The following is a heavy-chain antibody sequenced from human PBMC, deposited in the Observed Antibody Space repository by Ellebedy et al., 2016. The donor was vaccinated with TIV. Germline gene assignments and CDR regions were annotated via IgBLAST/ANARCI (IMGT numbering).Heavy chain of an antibody. J-gene: IGHJ2*01. CDR3: ARGKGSGWDWYFDL. D-gene: IGHD6-19*01. Sequence: MPSETLSLTCTVSGASISSYYWSWIRQPPGKGLEWIGYIYYNGNTNYNPSLKSRVTMSVDTSKNQFSLKLSSVTAADTAVYYCARGKGSGWDWYFDLWGRGTLVTVSS. CDR1: GASISSYY. CDR2: IYYNGNT. V-gene: IGHV4-59*12.